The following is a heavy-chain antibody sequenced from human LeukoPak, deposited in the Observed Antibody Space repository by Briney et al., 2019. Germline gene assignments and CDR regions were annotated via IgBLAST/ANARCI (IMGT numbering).Heavy chain of an antibody. CDR3: ARAPLYYYYMDV. V-gene: IGHV1-2*02. CDR2: INPNSGGT. CDR1: GGTFSNYA. Sequence: ASVKVSCKASGGTFSNYAISWVRQAPGQGLEWMGWINPNSGGTNYAQKFQGRVTMTRDASISTAYMELSRLRSDDTAVYYCARAPLYYYYMDVWGKGTTVTVSS. J-gene: IGHJ6*03.